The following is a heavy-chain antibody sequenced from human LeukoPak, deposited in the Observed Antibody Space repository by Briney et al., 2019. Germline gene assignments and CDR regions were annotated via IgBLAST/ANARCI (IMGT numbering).Heavy chain of an antibody. J-gene: IGHJ4*02. V-gene: IGHV3-33*01. D-gene: IGHD2-15*01. CDR1: GFTFSNCG. Sequence: GRSLRLSCAASGFTFSNCGMHWVRQAPGKGLEWVAVIWYDGSKKYYADSVKGRFTISRDNSKNTLYLEMNSLRAEDTAVYYCARAGYCSGGSCYGIDYWGQGTLVTVSS. CDR3: ARAGYCSGGSCYGIDY. CDR2: IWYDGSKK.